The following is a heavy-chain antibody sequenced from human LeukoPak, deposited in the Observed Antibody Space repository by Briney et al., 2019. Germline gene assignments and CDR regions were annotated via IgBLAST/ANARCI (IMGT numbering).Heavy chain of an antibody. V-gene: IGHV4-59*08. Sequence: SETLSLTCAVSGGSISSDYWNWVRQSPGKGLEWIGFIYYTGITNYNPSLKSRVTISLDTSKNQFSLKLYSVTAADTAVYYCARRGDTGHWYFDLWGRGTLVAVSS. D-gene: IGHD3-16*01. J-gene: IGHJ2*01. CDR1: GGSISSDY. CDR3: ARRGDTGHWYFDL. CDR2: IYYTGIT.